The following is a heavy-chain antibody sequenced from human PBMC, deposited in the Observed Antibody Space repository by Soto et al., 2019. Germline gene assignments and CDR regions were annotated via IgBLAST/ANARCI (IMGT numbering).Heavy chain of an antibody. D-gene: IGHD5-18*01. Sequence: KPSETLSLTCAVYGGSFSGYYWSWIRQPPGKGLEWIGEIRESGSTNHNPSLKSRATISVDTSKNQFSLKLSSVTAADTAVYYCARTMRRGYSSGYYFDYWGQATLVTVSS. J-gene: IGHJ4*01. CDR3: ARTMRRGYSSGYYFDY. V-gene: IGHV4-34*04. CDR1: GGSFSGYY. CDR2: IRESGST.